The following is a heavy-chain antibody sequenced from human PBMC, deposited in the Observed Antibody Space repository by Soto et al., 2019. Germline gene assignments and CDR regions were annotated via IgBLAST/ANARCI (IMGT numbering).Heavy chain of an antibody. Sequence: XETLSLTCTVSGGSMSSYYWSWIRQPPGKGLDWIGYIYYSGSTNYNPSLKSRVTISVDTSKNQFSLKLSSVTAADTAVYYCARGGPMVRGAFFDYWGQGTLVTVSS. CDR3: ARGGPMVRGAFFDY. CDR1: GGSMSSYY. D-gene: IGHD3-10*01. J-gene: IGHJ4*02. CDR2: IYYSGST. V-gene: IGHV4-59*01.